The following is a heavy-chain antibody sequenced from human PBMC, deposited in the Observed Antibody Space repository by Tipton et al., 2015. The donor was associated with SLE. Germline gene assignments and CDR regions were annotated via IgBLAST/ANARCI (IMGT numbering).Heavy chain of an antibody. CDR1: GFIFGDYA. CDR3: ARAKVSDYYSYYGMDV. V-gene: IGHV3-49*04. CDR2: IRSKAYAGTT. Sequence: RSLRLSCTASGFIFGDYALNWVRQAPGKGLEWVGFIRSKAYAGTTEYAASVKGRFTISRDDSTSIAYLQMNSLRAEDTAVYYCARAKVSDYYSYYGMDVWGQGTAVAVSS. D-gene: IGHD2/OR15-2a*01. J-gene: IGHJ6*02.